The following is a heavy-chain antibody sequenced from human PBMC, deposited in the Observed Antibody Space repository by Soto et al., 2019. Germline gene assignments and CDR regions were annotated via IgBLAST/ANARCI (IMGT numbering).Heavy chain of an antibody. V-gene: IGHV1-69*12. CDR2: IVAMFGTA. CDR3: ARDGDPQSAFWSGPLGGGRFDP. Sequence: QVQLVQSGAEVKKPGSSVNVSCKTSGGTFGNSAVTWERQAPGQGLGRLGGIVAMFGTAIYAQKFQGRETITADESTITAYMGLSSLNTDDTAVYYCARDGDPQSAFWSGPLGGGRFDPWGQGALVTVSS. D-gene: IGHD3-3*01. CDR1: GGTFGNSA. J-gene: IGHJ5*02.